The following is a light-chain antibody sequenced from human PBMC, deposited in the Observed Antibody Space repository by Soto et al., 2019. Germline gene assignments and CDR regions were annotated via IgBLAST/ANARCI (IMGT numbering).Light chain of an antibody. CDR3: ISYTSAGTLV. CDR1: SSDVGGYNY. V-gene: IGLV2-14*01. Sequence: QSALTQPASVSGSPGQSITISCTGTSSDVGGYNYVSWYQQHPGKVPKLIIYEVNNRPSGVSNRFSGSKSGNRASLTISGLQTEDEADYYCISYTSAGTLVFGGGTQLTVL. CDR2: EVN. J-gene: IGLJ2*01.